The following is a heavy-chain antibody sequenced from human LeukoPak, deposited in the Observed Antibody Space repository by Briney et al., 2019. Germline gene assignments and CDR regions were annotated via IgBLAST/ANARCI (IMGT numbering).Heavy chain of an antibody. J-gene: IGHJ4*02. CDR2: ISAYNGNT. CDR1: GFTSTSDG. V-gene: IGHV1-18*01. CDR3: GRETYYYDSSGSTEDY. D-gene: IGHD3-22*01. Sequence: ASVKVSCKASGFTSTSDGISWVRQAPGQGLEWMGWISAYNGNTNYAQKLQGRVTMTTDTSTSTAYMELRSLRSDDTAVYYCGRETYYYDSSGSTEDYWGQGTLVTVSS.